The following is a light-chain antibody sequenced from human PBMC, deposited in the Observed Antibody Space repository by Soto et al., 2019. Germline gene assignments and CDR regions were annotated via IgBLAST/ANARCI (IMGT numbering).Light chain of an antibody. Sequence: EIVLTQSPATLSLSPGERATLSCRASQSVNSYLAWYQQKPGQAPRLLIYDASNRATGIPVRFSGSGSGTDFTVTISSLEPEDFAVYYCQQRSNWPSTFGQGTKLEIK. V-gene: IGKV3-11*01. CDR3: QQRSNWPST. CDR1: QSVNSY. CDR2: DAS. J-gene: IGKJ2*01.